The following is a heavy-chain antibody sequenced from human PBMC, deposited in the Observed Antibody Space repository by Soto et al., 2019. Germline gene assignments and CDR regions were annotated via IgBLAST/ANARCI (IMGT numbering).Heavy chain of an antibody. CDR3: AKDLRGRKSAATPGPFDY. CDR2: ISGSGGST. V-gene: IGHV3-23*01. J-gene: IGHJ4*02. D-gene: IGHD2-15*01. CDR1: GFTFSSYA. Sequence: EVQLLESGGGLVQPGGSLRLSCAASGFTFSSYAMSWVRQAPGKGLEWVSAISGSGGSTYYADSVKGRFTISRDNSKNTLYLQMNSLRAEDTAVYYCAKDLRGRKSAATPGPFDYWGQGTLVTVSS.